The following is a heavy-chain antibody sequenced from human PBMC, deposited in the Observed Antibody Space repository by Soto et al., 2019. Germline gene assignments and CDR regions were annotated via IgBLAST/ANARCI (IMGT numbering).Heavy chain of an antibody. CDR3: ARGGERIDGSSCLDY. Sequence: GGSLRLSCAASGFTFSSYAMHWVRQAPGKGLEWVAVISYDGSNKYYADSVKGRFTISRDNSKNTLYLQMNSLRAEDTAVYYCARGGERIDGSSCLDYWGQGTLVTVSS. D-gene: IGHD6-13*01. CDR1: GFTFSSYA. J-gene: IGHJ4*02. V-gene: IGHV3-30-3*01. CDR2: ISYDGSNK.